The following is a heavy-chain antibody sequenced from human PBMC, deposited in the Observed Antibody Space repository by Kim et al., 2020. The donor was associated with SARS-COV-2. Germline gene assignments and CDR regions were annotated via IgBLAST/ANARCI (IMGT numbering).Heavy chain of an antibody. J-gene: IGHJ4*02. D-gene: IGHD3-16*02. V-gene: IGHV3-11*01. CDR3: ARDERAKVYDYICGSYRYRVDY. Sequence: GGSLRLSCAASGFTFSDYYMSWIRQAPGKGLEWVSCISSSGSTIYYADSVKGRFTISRDNAKNSLYLQMNSLRADNTVVYYCARDERAKVYDYICGSYRYRVDYWGQGTLVTVSS. CDR1: GFTFSDYY. CDR2: ISSSGSTI.